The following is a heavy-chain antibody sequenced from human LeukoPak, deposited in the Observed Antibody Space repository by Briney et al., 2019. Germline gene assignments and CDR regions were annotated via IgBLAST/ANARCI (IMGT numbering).Heavy chain of an antibody. CDR3: ARDRSRFYY. D-gene: IGHD2-2*01. V-gene: IGHV3-7*01. CDR1: GLTFSNYW. Sequence: GGSLTLSCPASGLTFSNYWMSWVRQAPGKGLEWVANIKEDGNEKYYVDSVKGRFTISRDNAKKSLYLQMNSLRAEDTAVYYCARDRSRFYYWGQGTPVTVSS. CDR2: IKEDGNEK. J-gene: IGHJ4*02.